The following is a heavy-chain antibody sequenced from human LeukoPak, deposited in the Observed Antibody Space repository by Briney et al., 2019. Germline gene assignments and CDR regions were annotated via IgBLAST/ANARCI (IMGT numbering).Heavy chain of an antibody. D-gene: IGHD2-2*01. V-gene: IGHV4-38-2*02. CDR1: GYSITSGFS. J-gene: IGHJ5*02. CDR2: ISHSGST. CDR3: AREGAVPSIDP. Sequence: SETLSLTCAVFGYSITSGFSWGWIRPPPGKGMEWIGTISHSGSTDYKSTLESRLTISMDTSKNQFSLRLTSVTAADTAVYYCAREGAVPSIDPWGQGTLVTVSS.